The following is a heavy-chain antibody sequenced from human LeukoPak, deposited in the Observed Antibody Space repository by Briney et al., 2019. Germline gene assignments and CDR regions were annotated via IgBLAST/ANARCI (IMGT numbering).Heavy chain of an antibody. CDR1: GYSISSGYY. J-gene: IGHJ4*02. Sequence: SETLSLTCTVSGYSISSGYYWGWIRQPPGKGLEWIGSIYHSGSTYYNPSLKSRVTISVDTSKNQFSLKLSSVTAADTAVYYCATSNSYGYSYWGQGTLVTVSS. CDR3: ATSNSYGYSY. CDR2: IYHSGST. V-gene: IGHV4-38-2*02. D-gene: IGHD5-18*01.